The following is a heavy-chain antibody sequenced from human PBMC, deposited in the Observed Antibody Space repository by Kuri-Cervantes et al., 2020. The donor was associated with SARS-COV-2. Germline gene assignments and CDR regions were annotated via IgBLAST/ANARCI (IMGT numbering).Heavy chain of an antibody. V-gene: IGHV4-4*09. CDR2: IYTSGGT. Sequence: ESLKISCTVSGGSISSHYWSWIRQPAGKGLEWIGYIYTSGGTNYNPSLKSRVSISADTSKNQFSLKLSSVTAADTAVYYCARAYGFLRYIYYMDVWGRGTTVTVSS. D-gene: IGHD4-17*01. CDR3: ARAYGFLRYIYYMDV. CDR1: GGSISSHY. J-gene: IGHJ6*03.